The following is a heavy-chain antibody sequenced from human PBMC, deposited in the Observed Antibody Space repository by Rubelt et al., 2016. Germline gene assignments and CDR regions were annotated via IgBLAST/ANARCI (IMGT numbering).Heavy chain of an antibody. V-gene: IGHV3-66*01. J-gene: IGHJ4*02. CDR1: GFTVRTTY. CDR3: ARAFAGYYDY. Sequence: EVQLVESGGGLVQPGGSLRLSCAASGFTVRTTYMSWVRQAPGKGLEWVSVIYGGDGTYYADYVKGRSTISRDNSKNTLYLHMNTRRADDTAVDYCARAFAGYYDYWGQGTLVTVSS. CDR2: IYGGDGT. D-gene: IGHD6-13*01.